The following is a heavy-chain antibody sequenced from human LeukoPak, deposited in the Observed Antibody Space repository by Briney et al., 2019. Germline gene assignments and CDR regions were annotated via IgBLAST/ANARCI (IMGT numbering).Heavy chain of an antibody. D-gene: IGHD4-11*01. CDR3: ARASMTTLGY. V-gene: IGHV4-34*01. CDR2: VDHSGNT. CDR1: GESFSGFY. J-gene: IGHJ4*02. Sequence: PSETPSLTCAVYGESFSGFYWSWIRQPPGKGLEWIGEVDHSGNTNYNPSLKSGVTISADSSKNQFSLKLSSVTAADTAVYYCARASMTTLGYWGQGTLVTVSS.